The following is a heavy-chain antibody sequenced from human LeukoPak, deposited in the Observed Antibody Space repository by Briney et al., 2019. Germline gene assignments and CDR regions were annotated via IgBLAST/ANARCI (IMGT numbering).Heavy chain of an antibody. CDR1: GFTFSIYW. Sequence: GGSLRLSCAASGFTFSIYWMHWVRQAPGKGLVWVSHINRDGNTITYADSVKGRFTISRDDAKNSLYLQMNSLRAEDTAVYYCAREAYCGGDCLDAFDIWGQGTMVTVSS. D-gene: IGHD2-21*02. CDR3: AREAYCGGDCLDAFDI. CDR2: INRDGNTI. J-gene: IGHJ3*02. V-gene: IGHV3-74*01.